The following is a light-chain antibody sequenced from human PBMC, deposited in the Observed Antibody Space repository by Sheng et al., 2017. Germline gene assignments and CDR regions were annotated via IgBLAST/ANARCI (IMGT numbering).Light chain of an antibody. CDR1: QSVSSY. Sequence: EIVLTQSPGTLSLSPGERATLSCRASQSVSSYLAWYQQKPGQAPRLLIYGASTRATGIPARFSGSGSGTDFTLTISRLEPEDFAVYSCQQYGDSPLTFGGGTKVEIK. CDR3: QQYGDSPLT. CDR2: GAS. V-gene: IGKV3-20*01. J-gene: IGKJ4*01.